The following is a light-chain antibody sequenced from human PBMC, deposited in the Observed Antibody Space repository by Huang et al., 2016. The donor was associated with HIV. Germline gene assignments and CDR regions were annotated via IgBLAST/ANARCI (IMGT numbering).Light chain of an antibody. CDR3: QQCNKWPLT. V-gene: IGKV3-15*01. Sequence: EIVMTQSPATLSLSPGESATLSCRASQSVDNNFAWYQQKPGPAPRLLIYPASTTATGIPARFSGSGSWTEFTLTISTLQSEDFAIYYCQQCNKWPLTFGGGTKVEIK. CDR1: QSVDNN. CDR2: PAS. J-gene: IGKJ4*01.